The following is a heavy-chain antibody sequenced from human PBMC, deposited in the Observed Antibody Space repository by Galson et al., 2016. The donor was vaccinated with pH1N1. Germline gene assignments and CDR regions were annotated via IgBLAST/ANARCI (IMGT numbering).Heavy chain of an antibody. CDR1: GYSFSSHW. CDR2: IYLGDSDT. Sequence: QSGAEVKKPGESLKISCQGSGYSFSSHWIGWVRQMPGKGLEWMGIIYLGDSDTTNSPSFQGQVTISADKSISTAYLQWSSLKASDTAIYYCATPRGSSSLAFDHWGQGTLVTVSS. J-gene: IGHJ4*02. CDR3: ATPRGSSSLAFDH. D-gene: IGHD1-26*01. V-gene: IGHV5-51*01.